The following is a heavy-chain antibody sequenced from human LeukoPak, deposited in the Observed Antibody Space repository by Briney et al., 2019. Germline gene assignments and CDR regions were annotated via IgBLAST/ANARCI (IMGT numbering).Heavy chain of an antibody. V-gene: IGHV3-48*03. D-gene: IGHD5-12*01. CDR3: ARKGYMDV. CDR2: IGSSGSTI. CDR1: GFTFSSYE. Sequence: GKSLRLSCVASGFTFSSYEMTWVRQAPGKGLEWVSYIGSSGSTIYYADSVKGRFTISRDNAKNSLYLQMNSLRAEDTAVYYCARKGYMDVWGQGTTVTVSS. J-gene: IGHJ6*02.